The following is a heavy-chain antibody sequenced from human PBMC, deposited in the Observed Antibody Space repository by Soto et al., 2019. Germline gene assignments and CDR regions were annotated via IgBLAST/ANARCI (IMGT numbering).Heavy chain of an antibody. D-gene: IGHD3-10*01. J-gene: IGHJ4*02. CDR1: GYTFTSYD. Sequence: GASVKVSCKASGYTFTSYDINWVRQATGQGLEWMGWMNPNSGNTGYAQKFQGRVTMTRNTSISTAYMELSSLRSEDTAVYYCARYDLVRGFLDYWGQGTLVTVSS. CDR3: ARYDLVRGFLDY. V-gene: IGHV1-8*01. CDR2: MNPNSGNT.